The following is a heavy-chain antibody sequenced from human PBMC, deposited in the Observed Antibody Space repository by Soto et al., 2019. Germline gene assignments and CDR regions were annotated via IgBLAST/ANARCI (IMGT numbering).Heavy chain of an antibody. CDR2: IGSSSGVI. CDR3: ARETYFDY. J-gene: IGHJ4*02. Sequence: VGSLRLSCAASGSIFRNYIMNWVRQAPGKGLEWVSYIGSSSGVIYYADSVKGRFTLSRDNAKNSLYLQMNSLRDEDTAVYYCARETYFDYWGQGTLVTVSS. V-gene: IGHV3-48*02. CDR1: GSIFRNYI.